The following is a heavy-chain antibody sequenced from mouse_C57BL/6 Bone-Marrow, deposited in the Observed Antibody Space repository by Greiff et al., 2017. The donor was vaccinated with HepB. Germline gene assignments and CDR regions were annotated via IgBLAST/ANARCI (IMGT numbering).Heavy chain of an antibody. CDR3: ARGYYGRVDY. CDR1: GYTFTSYW. Sequence: QVQLKQPGAELVKPGASVKLSCKASGYTFTSYWMHWVKQRPGQGLEWIGMIHPNSGSTNYNEKFKSKATLTVDKSSSTAYMQLSSLTSEDSAVYYCARGYYGRVDYWGQGTTLTVSS. CDR2: IHPNSGST. V-gene: IGHV1-64*01. D-gene: IGHD1-1*01. J-gene: IGHJ2*01.